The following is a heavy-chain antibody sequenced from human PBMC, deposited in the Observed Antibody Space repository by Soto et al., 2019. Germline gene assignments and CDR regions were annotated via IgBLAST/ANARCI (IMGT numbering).Heavy chain of an antibody. J-gene: IGHJ6*02. CDR3: ARAPPGPSPGWDV. D-gene: IGHD3-10*01. Sequence: KPSETLSLTCAVSGGSMSRGGQSWSWIRQPPGKGLEWLGFIYYTGSTYHNPSLKSRVTLSVDRSKNQFSLNLTSVTAADTAMYFCARAPPGPSPGWDVWGQGTTVTVSS. CDR2: IYYTGST. V-gene: IGHV4-30-2*01. CDR1: GGSMSRGGQS.